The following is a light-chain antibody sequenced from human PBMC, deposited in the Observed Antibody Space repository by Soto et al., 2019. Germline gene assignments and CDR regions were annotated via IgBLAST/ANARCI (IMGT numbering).Light chain of an antibody. J-gene: IGKJ1*01. CDR3: QHYNSYSET. Sequence: EIVMTQSPATLSVSPGERATLSCRASQSVSNNLAWYQQKPGQAPRLLIYGASTGATGIPTRFSGSGSGTEFTLTISSLQSEDFAVYYCQHYNSYSETFGQGTKVELK. CDR1: QSVSNN. V-gene: IGKV3-15*01. CDR2: GAS.